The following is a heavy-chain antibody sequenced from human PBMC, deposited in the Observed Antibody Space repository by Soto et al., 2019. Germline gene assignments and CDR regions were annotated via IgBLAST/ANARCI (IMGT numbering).Heavy chain of an antibody. Sequence: LRLSCAASGLTFSNYAMSWVRQAPGKGLEWVSAISGGGGDTYYAASVKGRFTISRDNSKNTLYLQMNSLRAEDTAVYYCAKKSAIVGAAEYFDYWGQGTLVTVSS. CDR1: GLTFSNYA. CDR2: ISGGGGDT. CDR3: AKKSAIVGAAEYFDY. V-gene: IGHV3-23*01. J-gene: IGHJ4*02. D-gene: IGHD1-26*01.